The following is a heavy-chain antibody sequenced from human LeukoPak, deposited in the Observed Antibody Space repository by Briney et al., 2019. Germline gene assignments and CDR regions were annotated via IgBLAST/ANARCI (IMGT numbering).Heavy chain of an antibody. Sequence: SETLSLTCTVSGGSISSSSYYWGWIRQPPGKGLEWIGIIYYDGSTYYNPSLKSRVTIPVDTSKNQFSLNLSSVTAADTAVYYCARRDCSTTSCNFDYWGQGALVTVSS. J-gene: IGHJ4*02. V-gene: IGHV4-39*01. D-gene: IGHD2-2*01. CDR2: IYYDGST. CDR3: ARRDCSTTSCNFDY. CDR1: GGSISSSSYY.